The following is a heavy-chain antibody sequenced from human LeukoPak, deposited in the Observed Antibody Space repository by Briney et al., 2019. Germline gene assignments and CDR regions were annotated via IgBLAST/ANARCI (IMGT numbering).Heavy chain of an antibody. Sequence: PSETLSLTCTVSGGSISSSSYYWAWIRQPPGKRLERIGRIYYSGRTYYNPSLKSRVTISVDTSKNQFSLKLSSVTAAGTAVYYCARYSLGSSGYYYGGFDAFDIWGQGTMVTVSS. CDR2: IYYSGRT. CDR1: GGSISSSSYY. J-gene: IGHJ3*02. CDR3: ARYSLGSSGYYYGGFDAFDI. D-gene: IGHD3-22*01. V-gene: IGHV4-39*01.